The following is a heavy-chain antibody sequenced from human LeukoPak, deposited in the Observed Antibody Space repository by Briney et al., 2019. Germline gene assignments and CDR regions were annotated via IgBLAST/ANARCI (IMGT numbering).Heavy chain of an antibody. CDR1: GFTFSSYA. CDR3: AREPHVWYSSGWPFDY. D-gene: IGHD6-19*01. Sequence: PGGSLRLSCAASGFTFSSYAMHWVRQAPGKGLEWVAVISYDGSNKYYADSVKGRFTISRDNSKNTLYLQMNSLRAEDTAVYYCAREPHVWYSSGWPFDYWGQGTLVTVSS. J-gene: IGHJ4*02. V-gene: IGHV3-30-3*01. CDR2: ISYDGSNK.